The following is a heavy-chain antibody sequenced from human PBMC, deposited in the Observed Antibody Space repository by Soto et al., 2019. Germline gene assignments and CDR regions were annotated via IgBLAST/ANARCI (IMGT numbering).Heavy chain of an antibody. CDR1: GGSISSYY. J-gene: IGHJ5*02. CDR2: IYYSGST. CDR3: ARVESSIAVAGVWWFDP. V-gene: IGHV4-59*01. Sequence: PSETLSLTCTVSGGSISSYYWSWIQQPPGKGLEWIGYIYYSGSTNYNPSLKSRVTISVDTSKNQFSLKLSSVTAADTAVYYCARVESSIAVAGVWWFDPWGQGTLVTVSS. D-gene: IGHD6-19*01.